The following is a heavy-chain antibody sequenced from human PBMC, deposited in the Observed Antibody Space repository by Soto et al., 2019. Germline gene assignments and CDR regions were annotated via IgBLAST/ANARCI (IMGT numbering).Heavy chain of an antibody. Sequence: PSETLSLTCTVSGGSVSSGSYYWSWIRQPPGKGLEWIGYIYYSGSTNYNPSLKSRVTISVDTSKNQFSLKLSSVTAADTAVYYCARGVDSSGSPHFQHWGQGTLVTVSS. D-gene: IGHD3-22*01. CDR1: GGSVSSGSYY. J-gene: IGHJ1*01. CDR3: ARGVDSSGSPHFQH. CDR2: IYYSGST. V-gene: IGHV4-61*01.